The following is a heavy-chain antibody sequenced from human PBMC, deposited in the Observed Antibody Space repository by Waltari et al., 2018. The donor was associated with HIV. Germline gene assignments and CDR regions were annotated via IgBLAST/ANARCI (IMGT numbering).Heavy chain of an antibody. J-gene: IGHJ4*02. V-gene: IGHV3-21*01. D-gene: IGHD2-21*02. CDR1: GFTFSGSA. CDR2: ISRTSSYI. Sequence: EVHLVESGGGLVKPGESLRLSCAASGFTFSGSAMKWVRQAPGKGLAWVSAISRTSSYIYYADSVKGRFTISRDNAKNSVYLQMNSLRVEDTAVYYCARDERRCNSGDCYPSDYWGQGTLVTVSS. CDR3: ARDERRCNSGDCYPSDY.